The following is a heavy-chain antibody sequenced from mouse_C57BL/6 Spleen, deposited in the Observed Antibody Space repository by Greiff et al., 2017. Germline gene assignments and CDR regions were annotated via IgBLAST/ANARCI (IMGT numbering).Heavy chain of an antibody. Sequence: QVQLQQPGAELVRPGSSVKLSCKASGYTFTSYWMHWVKQRPIQGLEWIGNIDPSDSETQYNQKFKDKATLTVDKSYSTAYMQLSSLTSEDSAVYYCARTLYYYGSSYAMDYWGQGTSVTVSS. J-gene: IGHJ4*01. D-gene: IGHD1-1*01. CDR2: IDPSDSET. V-gene: IGHV1-52*01. CDR3: ARTLYYYGSSYAMDY. CDR1: GYTFTSYW.